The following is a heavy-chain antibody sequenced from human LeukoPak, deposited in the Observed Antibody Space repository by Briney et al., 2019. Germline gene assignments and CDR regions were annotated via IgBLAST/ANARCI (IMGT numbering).Heavy chain of an antibody. CDR3: ARDYNYGIYYYMDV. J-gene: IGHJ6*03. Sequence: GGSLRLSCAASGFTFSSYWMSWVRQAPGKGLEWVANIKQDGSEKYYVDSVKGRFTISRDNAKNSLYLQMNSLRAEDTAVYYCARDYNYGIYYYMDVWGVGTTVTVSS. CDR1: GFTFSSYW. CDR2: IKQDGSEK. V-gene: IGHV3-7*01. D-gene: IGHD4-17*01.